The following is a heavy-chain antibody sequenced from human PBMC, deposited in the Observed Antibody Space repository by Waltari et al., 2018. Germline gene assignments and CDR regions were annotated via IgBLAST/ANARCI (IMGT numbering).Heavy chain of an antibody. CDR2: ITGGSGDT. D-gene: IGHD1-1*01. CDR3: AKDRTGTFDY. J-gene: IGHJ4*02. Sequence: EVQLLESGGGLVQPGGSLRLSCAASGFTFSSYAMTWVRQAPGRGLEWVSAITGGSGDTYYADSVKGRFTISRDNSKNTVYLQMNSLRVEDTAVYYCAKDRTGTFDYWGQGTLVTVSS. CDR1: GFTFSSYA. V-gene: IGHV3-23*01.